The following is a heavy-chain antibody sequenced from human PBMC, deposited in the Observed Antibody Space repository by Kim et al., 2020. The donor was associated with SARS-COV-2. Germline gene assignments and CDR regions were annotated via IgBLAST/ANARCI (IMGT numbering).Heavy chain of an antibody. Sequence: GGSLRLSCAASGFTFSSYAMSWVRQAPGKGLEWVSAISGSGGSTYYADSVKGRFTISRDNSKNTLYLQMNSLRAEDTAVYYCAKDLRAWIAAAGGFDYWGQGTLVTVSS. D-gene: IGHD6-13*01. CDR2: ISGSGGST. CDR3: AKDLRAWIAAAGGFDY. V-gene: IGHV3-23*01. J-gene: IGHJ4*02. CDR1: GFTFSSYA.